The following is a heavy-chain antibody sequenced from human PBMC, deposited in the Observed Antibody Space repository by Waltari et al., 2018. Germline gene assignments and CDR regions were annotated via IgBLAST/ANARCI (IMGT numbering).Heavy chain of an antibody. CDR1: GFTFNNNW. Sequence: EEQLVESGGGLVQPGGSLRLSCAASGFTFNNNWMAWVRQAPGEGLEWVANINQDGSEKRYVDSVKGRFTISRDNAKNSLYLQLSSLGAEDTALYYCARDYYYYMDVWGEGTTVTVSS. J-gene: IGHJ6*03. CDR2: INQDGSEK. V-gene: IGHV3-7*01. CDR3: ARDYYYYMDV.